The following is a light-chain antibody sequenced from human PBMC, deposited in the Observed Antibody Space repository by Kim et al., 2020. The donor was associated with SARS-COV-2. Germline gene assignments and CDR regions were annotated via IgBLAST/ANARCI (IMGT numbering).Light chain of an antibody. CDR1: HDITRL. V-gene: IGKV1-5*03. CDR3: QKYNTYPYT. CDR2: EAS. Sequence: SAAGGDRVPITCRASHDITRLLAWYQQKPGKAPKLLIYEASNLESGVPSRFSGSGSGTEFTLTISSLQPDDFATYYCQKYNTYPYTFGQGTKLEI. J-gene: IGKJ2*01.